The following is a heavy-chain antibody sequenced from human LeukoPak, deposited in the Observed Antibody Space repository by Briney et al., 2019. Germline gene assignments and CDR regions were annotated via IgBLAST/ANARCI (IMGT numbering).Heavy chain of an antibody. CDR3: ARGPIWLYSGMDV. CDR1: GFTFGDHA. V-gene: IGHV3-49*04. Sequence: PGRSLRLSCTGSGFTFGDHAMGWVRQAPGKGLEWVGFIRSKAYGATTEYAASVKGRFTISRDDSKSIAYLQMNSLMTEDTAVYYCARGPIWLYSGMDVWSQGTTVTVSS. CDR2: IRSKAYGATT. J-gene: IGHJ6*02. D-gene: IGHD3-9*01.